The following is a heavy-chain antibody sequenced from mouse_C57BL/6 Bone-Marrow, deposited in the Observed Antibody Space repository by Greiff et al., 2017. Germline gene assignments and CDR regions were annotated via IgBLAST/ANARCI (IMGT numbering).Heavy chain of an antibody. Sequence: VQLQQSGAELARPGASVKLSCKASGYTFTSYGISWVKQRTGQGLEWIGEIYPRSGNTYYNEKFKGKATLTADKSSSTAYMELRSLTSEDSAVYFCARGGGYRWFAYWGQGTLVTVSA. J-gene: IGHJ3*01. CDR2: IYPRSGNT. V-gene: IGHV1-81*01. D-gene: IGHD2-2*01. CDR1: GYTFTSYG. CDR3: ARGGGYRWFAY.